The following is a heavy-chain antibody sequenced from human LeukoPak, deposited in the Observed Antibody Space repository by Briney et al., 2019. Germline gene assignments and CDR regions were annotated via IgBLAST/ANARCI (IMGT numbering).Heavy chain of an antibody. V-gene: IGHV1-69*06. Sequence: ASVKVSCKASGGTFSSYAISWVRQAPGQGLEWMGGIIPIFGTANYAQKFQGRVTITADKSTSTAYMELSSLRSEDTAVYYCARSLPRDTISSWYFDLWGRGTLVTASS. D-gene: IGHD5-24*01. CDR3: ARSLPRDTISSWYFDL. CDR1: GGTFSSYA. CDR2: IIPIFGTA. J-gene: IGHJ2*01.